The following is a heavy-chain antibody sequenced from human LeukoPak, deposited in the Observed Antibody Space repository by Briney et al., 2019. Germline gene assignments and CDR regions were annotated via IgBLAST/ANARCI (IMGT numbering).Heavy chain of an antibody. CDR1: KFTFSSYA. D-gene: IGHD2-2*01. CDR2: IKQDGSEK. CDR3: ARDPDGLYCSSTSCQTRFDP. Sequence: GGSLRLSCAASKFTFSSYAMHWVRQAPGKGLEWVANIKQDGSEKYYVDSVKGRFTISRDNAKNSLYLQMNSLRAEDTAVYYCARDPDGLYCSSTSCQTRFDPWGQGTLVTVSS. V-gene: IGHV3-7*01. J-gene: IGHJ5*02.